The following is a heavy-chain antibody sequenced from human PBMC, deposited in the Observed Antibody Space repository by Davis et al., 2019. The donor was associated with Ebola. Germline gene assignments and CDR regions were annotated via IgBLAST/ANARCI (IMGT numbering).Heavy chain of an antibody. CDR1: GGTFSSYA. J-gene: IGHJ6*02. CDR3: ARDSRRTVYYYYYGMDV. CDR2: IIPIFGTA. D-gene: IGHD4-17*01. V-gene: IGHV1-69*06. Sequence: SMKVSCKASGGTFSSYAISWVRQAPGQGLEWMGGIIPIFGTANYAQKFQGRVTITADKSTSTAYMELSSLRSEDTAVYYCARDSRRTVYYYYYGMDVWGQGTTVTVSS.